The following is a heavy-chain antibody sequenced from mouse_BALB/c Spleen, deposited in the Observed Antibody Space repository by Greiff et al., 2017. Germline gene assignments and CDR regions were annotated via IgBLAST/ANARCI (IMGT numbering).Heavy chain of an antibody. V-gene: IGHV1-4*01. CDR2: INPSSGYT. CDR1: GYTFTSYT. J-gene: IGHJ3*01. D-gene: IGHD1-1*02. CDR3: ASRGGLTSFAY. Sequence: QVQLQQSGAELARPGASVKMSCKASGYTFTSYTMHWVNQRPGQGLEWIGYINPSSGYTNYNQKFKDKATLTADKSSSTAYMQLSSLTSEDSAVYYCASRGGLTSFAYWGQGTLVTVSA.